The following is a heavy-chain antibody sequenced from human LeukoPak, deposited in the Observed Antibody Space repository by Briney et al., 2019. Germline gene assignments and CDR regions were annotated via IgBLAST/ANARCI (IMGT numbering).Heavy chain of an antibody. J-gene: IGHJ5*02. CDR3: ARRTYYYDSSGSTNWFDP. V-gene: IGHV4-34*01. D-gene: IGHD3-22*01. CDR1: GGSFSGYY. Sequence: SETLSLTCAVYGGSFSGYYWSWIRQPPGKGLEWIGEINHSGSTNYNPSLKSRVTISVDTSKKQFSLKLSSVTAADTAVYYCARRTYYYDSSGSTNWFDPWGQGTLVTVSS. CDR2: INHSGST.